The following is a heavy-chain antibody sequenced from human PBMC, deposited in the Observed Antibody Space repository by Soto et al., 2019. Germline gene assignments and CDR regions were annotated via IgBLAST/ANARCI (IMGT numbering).Heavy chain of an antibody. J-gene: IGHJ5*02. V-gene: IGHV3-30*04. Sequence: PGGSMRHSWAASGFTFSNYAMHRIRQAPGKGLEWVAVISYDGSNKYYADSVKGRFTISRDNSKNTLYLQMNSLRAEDTAVYYCAKAGGYSGYDNWFDPWGQGTLVTVSS. CDR1: GFTFSNYA. CDR2: ISYDGSNK. CDR3: AKAGGYSGYDNWFDP. D-gene: IGHD5-12*01.